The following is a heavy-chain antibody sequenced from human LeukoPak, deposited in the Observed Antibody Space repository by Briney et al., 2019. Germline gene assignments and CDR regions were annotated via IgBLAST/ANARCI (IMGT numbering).Heavy chain of an antibody. J-gene: IGHJ3*02. CDR1: GYTFTDYY. CDR2: INPNSGGT. D-gene: IGHD6-6*01. V-gene: IGHV1-2*02. CDR3: ARRRLSSSSLGAFDI. Sequence: ASVKVSCKASGYTFTDYYNWVRQAPGQGLEWMGWINPNSGGTNYAQKFQGRVTMTRDTPISTAYMELSSLRSDDTAVYYCARRRLSSSSLGAFDIWGQGTMVTVSS.